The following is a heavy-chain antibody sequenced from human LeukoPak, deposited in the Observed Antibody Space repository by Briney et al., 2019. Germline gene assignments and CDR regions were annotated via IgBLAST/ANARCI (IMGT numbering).Heavy chain of an antibody. CDR1: GGSISSYY. J-gene: IGHJ4*02. D-gene: IGHD6-6*01. CDR2: IYYSGST. Sequence: SETLSLTCTVSGGSISSYYWSWIRQPPGKGLEWIGYIYYSGSTNYNPSLKSRVTISVDTSKNQFSLKLSSVTAADTAVYYCARGLIAAPSVDWDYWGQGTLVTVSS. V-gene: IGHV4-59*01. CDR3: ARGLIAAPSVDWDY.